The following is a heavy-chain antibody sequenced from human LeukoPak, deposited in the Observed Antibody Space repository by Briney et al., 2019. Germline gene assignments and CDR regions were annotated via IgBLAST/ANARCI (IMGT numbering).Heavy chain of an antibody. Sequence: TGGSLRLSCAASGFTFSDYFMSWIRQAPGKGLEWVSYISSSGSTIYYADSVKGRFTISRDNAKNSLYLQMNSLRAEDTAVYYCARDSYGDPTFDYWGQGTLVTVSS. V-gene: IGHV3-11*01. J-gene: IGHJ4*02. CDR2: ISSSGSTI. D-gene: IGHD4-17*01. CDR1: GFTFSDYF. CDR3: ARDSYGDPTFDY.